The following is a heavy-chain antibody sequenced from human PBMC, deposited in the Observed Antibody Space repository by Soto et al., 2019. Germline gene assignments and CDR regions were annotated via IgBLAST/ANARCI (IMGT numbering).Heavy chain of an antibody. J-gene: IGHJ6*02. CDR2: ISHSGST. CDR3: ATIGVSGYLAV. Sequence: ALSLNCSVSGADINSGGFTWTWIRQHAGKGLEWLGCISHSGSTDYNPSLKSRLSISGDTSKNHFSLTLTSVTAADAAVYYCATIGVSGYLAVWGQGTTVTVSS. V-gene: IGHV4-31*03. CDR1: GADINSGGFT. D-gene: IGHD3-16*02.